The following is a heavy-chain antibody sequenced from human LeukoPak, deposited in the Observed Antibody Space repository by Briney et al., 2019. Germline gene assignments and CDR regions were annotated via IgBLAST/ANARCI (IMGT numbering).Heavy chain of an antibody. CDR2: IYYSGST. CDR1: GGSISSYY. V-gene: IGHV4-59*01. Sequence: SETLSIACTVSGGSISSYYWSWIRQPPGKGLEWIGYIYYSGSTNYNPSLKSRVTISVDTSKNQFSLKPSSVTAADMAVYYCARAATVSTYRELDYWGQGTLVTVSS. CDR3: ARAATVSTYRELDY. D-gene: IGHD4-11*01. J-gene: IGHJ4*02.